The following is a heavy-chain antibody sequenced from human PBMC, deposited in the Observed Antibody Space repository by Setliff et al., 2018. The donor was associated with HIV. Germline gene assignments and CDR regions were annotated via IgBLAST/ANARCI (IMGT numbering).Heavy chain of an antibody. CDR1: GFSFSRYW. Sequence: GGSLRLSCAASGFSFSRYWMSWVRQAPGKGLEWVASIDHFGSEENYVDSVRGRFTVSRDNAKNSLYLQMNSLRAEDTAVYYCARSHYDSRGYYYRGDAFDIWGLGTMVTVSS. CDR2: IDHFGSEE. CDR3: ARSHYDSRGYYYRGDAFDI. V-gene: IGHV3-7*02. J-gene: IGHJ3*02. D-gene: IGHD3-22*01.